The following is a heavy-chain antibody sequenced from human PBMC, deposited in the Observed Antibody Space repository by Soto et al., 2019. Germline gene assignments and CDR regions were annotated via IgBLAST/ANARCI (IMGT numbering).Heavy chain of an antibody. CDR2: IIPIFGTA. CDR1: GGTFSSYA. Sequence: SVKVSCKASGGTFSSYAISWVRQAPGQGLEWMGGIIPIFGTANYAQKFQGRVTITADESTSTAYMELSSLRSEDTAVYYCARDRAGIAVAGTGSFDLPGQATLVTVSS. CDR3: ARDRAGIAVAGTGSFDL. J-gene: IGHJ5*02. D-gene: IGHD6-19*01. V-gene: IGHV1-69*13.